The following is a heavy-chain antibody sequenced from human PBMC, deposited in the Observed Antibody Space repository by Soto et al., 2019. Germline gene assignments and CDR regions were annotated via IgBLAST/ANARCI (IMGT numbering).Heavy chain of an antibody. Sequence: QVQLQQWGAGLLKPSETLSLTCAVYGGSLSAYYWSWIRQPPGNGLEWIGELNPSGTTNYNPSLKSRVTISVDTSKNQFSLKLSSVTAADTAVYHCALAPAAHILHWGQGTLVTVSS. D-gene: IGHD2-2*01. CDR1: GGSLSAYY. J-gene: IGHJ1*01. CDR2: LNPSGTT. CDR3: ALAPAAHILH. V-gene: IGHV4-34*01.